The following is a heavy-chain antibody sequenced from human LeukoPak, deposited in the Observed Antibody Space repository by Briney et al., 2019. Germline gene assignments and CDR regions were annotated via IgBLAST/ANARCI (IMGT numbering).Heavy chain of an antibody. Sequence: GGSLRLSCAASGFSFRKYFMSWARQAPGKGLEWVATISNDESATTYGDSVWGRVTISRDNAQNSVFLQMHSLRAGDTAVYYCASSFTPYYYDVWGQGILVTVSS. V-gene: IGHV3-7*01. CDR2: ISNDESAT. D-gene: IGHD2-15*01. J-gene: IGHJ4*02. CDR1: GFSFRKYF. CDR3: ASSFTPYYYDV.